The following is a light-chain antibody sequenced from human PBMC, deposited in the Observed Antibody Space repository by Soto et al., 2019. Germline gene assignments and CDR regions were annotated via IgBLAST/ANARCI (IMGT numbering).Light chain of an antibody. CDR1: QSISSW. CDR2: DAS. Sequence: DIQMTQSPPTLSASVGDRVTITCRASQSISSWLAWYQQKPGKAPKLLIYDASSLESGVPSRFSGSGSGTEFTLTISSLQHDDFATYYCQQYNGAFGPGTKVDIK. V-gene: IGKV1-5*01. CDR3: QQYNGA. J-gene: IGKJ3*01.